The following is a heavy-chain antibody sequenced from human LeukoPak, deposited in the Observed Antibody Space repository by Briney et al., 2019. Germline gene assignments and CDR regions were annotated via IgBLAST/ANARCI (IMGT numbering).Heavy chain of an antibody. CDR1: GFIFSNFG. J-gene: IGHJ6*02. CDR3: ARDKGYYDSSGYYPYYYYYGMDV. D-gene: IGHD3-22*01. CDR2: KSYDGSNK. Sequence: GGSLRLSCVASGFIFSNFGMHWVRQAPGKGLEWVAVKSYDGSNKYYADSVKGRFTISRDNSKNTLYLQMNSLRAEDTAVYYCARDKGYYDSSGYYPYYYYYGMDVWGQGTTVTVSS. V-gene: IGHV3-30*19.